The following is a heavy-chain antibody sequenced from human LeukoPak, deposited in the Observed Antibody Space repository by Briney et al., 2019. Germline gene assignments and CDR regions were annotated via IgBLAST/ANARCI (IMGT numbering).Heavy chain of an antibody. J-gene: IGHJ4*02. V-gene: IGHV4-61*02. CDR3: ARELNSGSYYLFYYFDY. CDR1: GGSISSGPFY. CDR2: IFDSGST. Sequence: SQTLSLTCSVSGGSISSGPFYWSWLRQPAGKGLEWIGRIFDSGSTDYNPSLKSRVTISVDTSKDQFSLRLSSVTAADTAVYYCARELNSGSYYLFYYFDYWGQGTLVTVSS. D-gene: IGHD1-26*01.